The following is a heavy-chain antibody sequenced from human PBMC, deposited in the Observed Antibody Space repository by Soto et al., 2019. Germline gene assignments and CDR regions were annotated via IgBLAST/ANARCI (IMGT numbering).Heavy chain of an antibody. Sequence: QVQLQESGPGLVKPSGTLSLTCAVSGGSISSSNWWSWVRQPPGKGLEWIGEIYHSGSTNYNPSLNSRVTISVDKSKNQFSLKLSSVTAADAAVYYCAGSLIAAAGRFDYWGQGTLVTVSS. D-gene: IGHD6-13*01. J-gene: IGHJ4*02. CDR3: AGSLIAAAGRFDY. CDR1: GGSISSSNW. V-gene: IGHV4-4*02. CDR2: IYHSGST.